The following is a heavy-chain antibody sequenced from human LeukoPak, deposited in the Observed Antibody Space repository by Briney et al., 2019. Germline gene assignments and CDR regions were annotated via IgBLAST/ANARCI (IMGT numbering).Heavy chain of an antibody. J-gene: IGHJ3*02. Sequence: PSETLSLTCTVSGGSISSYYWSWIRQPPGKGLEWIGYIYYSGSTNYNPSLKSRVTISVDTSKNQFSLKLSSVTAADTAVYYCARVPTTVVNDAFDIWGQGTMVTVPS. CDR2: IYYSGST. V-gene: IGHV4-59*08. CDR3: ARVPTTVVNDAFDI. D-gene: IGHD4-23*01. CDR1: GGSISSYY.